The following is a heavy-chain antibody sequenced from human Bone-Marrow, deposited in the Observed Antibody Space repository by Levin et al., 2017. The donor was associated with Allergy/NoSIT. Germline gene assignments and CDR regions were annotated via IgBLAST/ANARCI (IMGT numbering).Heavy chain of an antibody. CDR2: INPNSGNT. CDR1: GTSFSGYD. Sequence: GASVKVSCRASGTSFSGYDINWVRQATGQGLEWMGWINPNSGNTGYGQKFQGRVTMTRDNSISTAYMDLISLRSDDTAVYYCARGLVDWVRGSYYFDLWGQGTLVTVSS. D-gene: IGHD1-26*01. V-gene: IGHV1-8*01. J-gene: IGHJ4*02. CDR3: ARGLVDWVRGSYYFDL.